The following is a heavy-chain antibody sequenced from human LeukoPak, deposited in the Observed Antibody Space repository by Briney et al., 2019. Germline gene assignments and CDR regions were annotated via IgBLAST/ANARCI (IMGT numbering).Heavy chain of an antibody. CDR3: ASGVDSGYDFDY. D-gene: IGHD5-12*01. V-gene: IGHV1-69*04. J-gene: IGHJ4*02. CDR2: IIPILGIA. CDR1: GGTFSSYA. Sequence: SVKVSCKASGGTFSSYAISWVRQAPGQGLEWMGRIIPILGIANYAQKFQGRVTITADESTSTAYMELSSLRSEDTAVYYCASGVDSGYDFDYWGQGTLVTVSS.